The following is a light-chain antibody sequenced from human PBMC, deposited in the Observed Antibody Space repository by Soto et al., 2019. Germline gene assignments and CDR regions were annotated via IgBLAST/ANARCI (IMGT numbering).Light chain of an antibody. Sequence: EIVLTQSPATLSLSPGDRATLSCRASQSVSVNSLAWYQQKGGQAPRLLIYAASARATGIPARFSGSGSGTDFTLTISSLQSEDFAVYYCQQYNNWPYTFGQGTKVDIK. CDR1: QSVSVN. J-gene: IGKJ2*01. CDR3: QQYNNWPYT. V-gene: IGKV3-15*01. CDR2: AAS.